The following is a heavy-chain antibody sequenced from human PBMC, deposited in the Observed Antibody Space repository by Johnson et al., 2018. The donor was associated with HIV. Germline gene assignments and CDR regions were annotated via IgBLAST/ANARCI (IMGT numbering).Heavy chain of an antibody. CDR2: IWYDGSNT. Sequence: QVQLVESGGGVVQPGRSLRLSCAASGFTFSSYGMHWVRQAPGKGLEWVAVIWYDGSNTYYADSVKGRFTISRDNSKNTLYLQMNSLRAEHTAVYYCAREDPREFHGYGGDGFDIWGQGTMVTVSS. D-gene: IGHD3-16*01. J-gene: IGHJ3*02. CDR1: GFTFSSYG. V-gene: IGHV3-33*01. CDR3: AREDPREFHGYGGDGFDI.